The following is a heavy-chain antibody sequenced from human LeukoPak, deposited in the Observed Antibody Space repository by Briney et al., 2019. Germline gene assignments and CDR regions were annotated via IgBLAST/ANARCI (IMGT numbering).Heavy chain of an antibody. Sequence: GGSLRLSCAASGFTFSSYAMSWVRQAPGKGLEWVSAISGSGGSTYYADSVKGRFTISRDNSKNTLYLQMNSLRAEDTAVYYCAKAFPTRHYYGSGSQEGDYWGQETLVTVSS. CDR1: GFTFSSYA. V-gene: IGHV3-23*01. J-gene: IGHJ4*02. CDR2: ISGSGGST. CDR3: AKAFPTRHYYGSGSQEGDY. D-gene: IGHD3-10*01.